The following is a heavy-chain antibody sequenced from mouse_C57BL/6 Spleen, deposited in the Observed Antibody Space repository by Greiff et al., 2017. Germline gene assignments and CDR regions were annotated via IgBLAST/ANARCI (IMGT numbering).Heavy chain of an antibody. CDR1: GFTFSSYA. Sequence: DVKLVESGAGLVKPGGSLKLSCAASGFTFSSYAMSWVRQTPEKRLEWVAYICSGGDDTHSADTVKGRFTISRDTTRNTLYLQMSSLKSEDTAMFYCTRELTGTFDYWGQGTTLTVSS. CDR2: ICSGGDDT. D-gene: IGHD4-1*01. J-gene: IGHJ2*01. V-gene: IGHV5-9-1*02. CDR3: TRELTGTFDY.